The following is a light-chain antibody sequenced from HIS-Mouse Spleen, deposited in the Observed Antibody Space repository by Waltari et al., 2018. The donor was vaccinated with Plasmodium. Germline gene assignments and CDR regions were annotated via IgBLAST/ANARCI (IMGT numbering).Light chain of an antibody. Sequence: DIVLTQSPGTLPLSPGERATLSGRASQSVSSSYLAWYQQKPGQAPRLLIYGASSRAPGIPDRFSGSGSGTDFTLTISRLEPEDFAVYYCQQYGSSPTFGQGTKVEIK. CDR1: QSVSSSY. V-gene: IGKV3-20*01. CDR3: QQYGSSPT. CDR2: GAS. J-gene: IGKJ1*01.